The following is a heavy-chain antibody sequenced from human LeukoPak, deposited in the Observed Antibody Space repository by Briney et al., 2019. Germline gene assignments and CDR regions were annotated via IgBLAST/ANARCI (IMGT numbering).Heavy chain of an antibody. V-gene: IGHV3-15*07. CDR1: GFTFNNAW. CDR2: IKSKTDGETT. Sequence: GGSLRLSCAASGFTFNNAWMNWVRQAPGKGLEWVGRIKSKTDGETTDYASPVKARFTISRDDSMNTLYLQMNSLKTEDTAVYYCTTVRFDYWGQGTLVTVSS. J-gene: IGHJ4*02. CDR3: TTVRFDY.